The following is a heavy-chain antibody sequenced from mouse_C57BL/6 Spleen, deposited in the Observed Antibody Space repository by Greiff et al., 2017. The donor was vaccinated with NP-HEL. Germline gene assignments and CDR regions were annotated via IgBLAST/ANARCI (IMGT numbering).Heavy chain of an antibody. CDR1: GYTFTSYW. CDR3: GAAQATYAMDY. J-gene: IGHJ4*01. V-gene: IGHV1-52*01. Sequence: QVQLQQPGAELVRPGSSVKLSCKASGYTFTSYWMHWVKQRPIQGLEWIGNIDPSDSETHYNQKFKDKATLTVDKSSSTAYMQLSSLTSEDSAVYYCGAAQATYAMDYWGQGTSVTVSS. D-gene: IGHD3-2*02. CDR2: IDPSDSET.